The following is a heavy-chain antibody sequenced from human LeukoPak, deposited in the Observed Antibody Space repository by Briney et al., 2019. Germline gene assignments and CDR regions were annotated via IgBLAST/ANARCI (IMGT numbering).Heavy chain of an antibody. D-gene: IGHD1-1*01. CDR3: AKAPDHAINWPNWFDP. Sequence: GSLGLSCVASGFTFSRFGMHWVRQTPGKGLEWVALMSHDGGNTYYADSVKGRFTISRDNSKNTLYLQMSSLRLEDTGVYYCAKAPDHAINWPNWFDPWGQGTLVTVSS. CDR1: GFTFSRFG. J-gene: IGHJ5*02. CDR2: MSHDGGNT. V-gene: IGHV3-30*18.